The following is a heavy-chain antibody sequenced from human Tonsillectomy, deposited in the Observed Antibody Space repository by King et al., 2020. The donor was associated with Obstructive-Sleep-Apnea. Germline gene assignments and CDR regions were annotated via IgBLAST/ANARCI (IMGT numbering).Heavy chain of an antibody. CDR1: GFTFSSYA. V-gene: IGHV3-30*04. J-gene: IGHJ6*02. CDR3: ARDLNWYDSSGPHRAYYYYYGMDV. Sequence: VQLVESGGGVVHPGRSLRLSCAASGFTFSSYAMHWVRQAPGKGLEWVAVISYDGSNKYYADSVKGRFTISRDNSKNTLYLQMNSLRAEDTAVYYCARDLNWYDSSGPHRAYYYYYGMDVWGQGTTVTVSS. CDR2: ISYDGSNK. D-gene: IGHD3-22*01.